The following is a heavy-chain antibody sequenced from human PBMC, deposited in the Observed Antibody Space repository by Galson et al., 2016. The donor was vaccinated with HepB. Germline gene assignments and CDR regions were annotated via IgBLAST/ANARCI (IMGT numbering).Heavy chain of an antibody. D-gene: IGHD3-16*01. V-gene: IGHV3-30-3*01. CDR3: ARGSLMIFGGVIFPCDY. CDR1: GFAFTTYP. CDR2: ISSDGTNK. Sequence: SLRLSCAASGFAFTTYPMHWVRQAPGKGLEWVAVISSDGTNKHYADSVKGRLTVSRDNSKNTLYLQMNSLRAEDTAVYYCARGSLMIFGGVIFPCDYWGQGTVVAVSS. J-gene: IGHJ4*02.